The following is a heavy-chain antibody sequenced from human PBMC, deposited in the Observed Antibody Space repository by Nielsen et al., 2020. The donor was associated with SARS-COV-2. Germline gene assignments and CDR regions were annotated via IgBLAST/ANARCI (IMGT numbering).Heavy chain of an antibody. D-gene: IGHD6-13*01. Sequence: GGSLRLSCATSGFSFDDYGMHWVRQAPGKGLEWVSGISWNSGSRGHADSVRGRFTISRDNAKKSLYLQMDSLRADDTAVYYCARNEAAPGMETNWYDHWGQGTPVTVSS. CDR1: GFSFDDYG. CDR3: ARNEAAPGMETNWYDH. CDR2: ISWNSGSR. V-gene: IGHV3-9*01. J-gene: IGHJ5*02.